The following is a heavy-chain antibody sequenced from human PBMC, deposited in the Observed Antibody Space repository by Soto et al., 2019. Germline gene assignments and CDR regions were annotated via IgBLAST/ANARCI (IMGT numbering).Heavy chain of an antibody. CDR1: GFTFSTYA. D-gene: IGHD2-8*01. CDR3: ARDRCTNGVCYAPSDY. V-gene: IGHV3-64*01. CDR2: ISSNGRST. Sequence: ESGGGLVQPGGSLRLSCATSGFTFSTYAMHWVRQAPGKGLEYVSAISSNGRSTYYANSVKGRFTISRDNSKNTLYLQMDSLRAEDMAVYYCARDRCTNGVCYAPSDYWGQDTLVTVSS. J-gene: IGHJ4*02.